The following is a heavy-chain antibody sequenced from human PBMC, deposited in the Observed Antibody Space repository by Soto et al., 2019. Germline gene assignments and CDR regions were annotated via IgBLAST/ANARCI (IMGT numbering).Heavy chain of an antibody. Sequence: GGSLRLSCAASGFTFSSYAMSWVHQAPGKGLEWVSAISGSGGSTYYADSVKGRFTISRDNSKNTLYLQMNSLRAEDTAVYYCAKGGGISGSYYYYYMDVWGKGTTVTVSS. D-gene: IGHD1-26*01. V-gene: IGHV3-23*01. CDR3: AKGGGISGSYYYYYMDV. J-gene: IGHJ6*03. CDR2: ISGSGGST. CDR1: GFTFSSYA.